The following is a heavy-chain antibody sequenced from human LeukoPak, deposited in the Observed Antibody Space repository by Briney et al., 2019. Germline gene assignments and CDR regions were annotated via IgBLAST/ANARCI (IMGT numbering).Heavy chain of an antibody. CDR3: ARDGVVVAEDYYYYMDV. Sequence: ASVKVSCKASGYTFTSYYMHWVRQAPGQGLEWMGIISPSGGSTSYAQKFQGRVTMTRDTSTSTVYMELSSLRSEDTAVYYCARDGVVVAEDYYYYMDVWGKGTTVTVSS. D-gene: IGHD2-15*01. CDR2: ISPSGGST. J-gene: IGHJ6*03. CDR1: GYTFTSYY. V-gene: IGHV1-46*01.